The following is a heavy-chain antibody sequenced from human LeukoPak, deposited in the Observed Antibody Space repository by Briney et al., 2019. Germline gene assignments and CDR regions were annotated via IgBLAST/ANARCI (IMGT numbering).Heavy chain of an antibody. CDR2: IYYSGST. V-gene: IGHV4-59*08. Sequence: PSETLSLTCTVSGGSISSYYWSWIRQPPGKGLEWIGYIYYSGSTNYNPSLKSRVTISVDTSKNQFSLKLSSATAADTAVYYCARLRAISNWFDPWGQGTLVTVSS. CDR3: ARLRAISNWFDP. CDR1: GGSISSYY. J-gene: IGHJ5*02. D-gene: IGHD1-26*01.